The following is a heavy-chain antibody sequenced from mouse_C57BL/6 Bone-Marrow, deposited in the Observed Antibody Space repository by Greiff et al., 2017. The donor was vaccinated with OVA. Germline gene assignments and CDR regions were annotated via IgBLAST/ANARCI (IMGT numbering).Heavy chain of an antibody. Sequence: ESGPGLVKPSQSLSLTCSVTGYSITSGYYWNWIRQFPGNKREWMGFISYDGSNNYNPSLKNRISITRDTSKNQFFLKLNSVTTEDTATYYCARDGWLLSWFAYWGQVTLVTVSA. V-gene: IGHV3-6*01. J-gene: IGHJ3*01. CDR1: GYSITSGYY. CDR3: ARDGWLLSWFAY. CDR2: ISYDGSN. D-gene: IGHD2-3*01.